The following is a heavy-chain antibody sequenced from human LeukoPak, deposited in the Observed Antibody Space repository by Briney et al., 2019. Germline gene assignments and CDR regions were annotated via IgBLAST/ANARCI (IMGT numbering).Heavy chain of an antibody. V-gene: IGHV3-15*01. CDR1: GFTFSNAW. Sequence: GGSLRLSCAASGFTFSNAWMSWVRQAPGKGLEWVGRIKSKTDGGTTDYAAPVKGRSTISRDDSKNTLYLQMNSLKTEDTAVYYCTTEGGSDDSSGYYYVVDYWGQGTLVTVSS. CDR2: IKSKTDGGTT. CDR3: TTEGGSDDSSGYYYVVDY. J-gene: IGHJ4*02. D-gene: IGHD3-22*01.